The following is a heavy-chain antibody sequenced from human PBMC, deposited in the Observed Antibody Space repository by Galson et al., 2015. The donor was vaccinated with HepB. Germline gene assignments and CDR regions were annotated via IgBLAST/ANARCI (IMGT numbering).Heavy chain of an antibody. V-gene: IGHV3-49*03. CDR1: GFTFGDYA. J-gene: IGHJ3*02. Sequence: SLRLSCAASGFTFGDYAMSWFRQAPGKGLEWVGFIRSKAYGGTTESAASVKGRFTISRDDSKSIAYLQMNSLKTEDTAVYYCTRAYDFWSGYYRVPDAFDIWGQGTMVTVSS. D-gene: IGHD3-3*01. CDR3: TRAYDFWSGYYRVPDAFDI. CDR2: IRSKAYGGTT.